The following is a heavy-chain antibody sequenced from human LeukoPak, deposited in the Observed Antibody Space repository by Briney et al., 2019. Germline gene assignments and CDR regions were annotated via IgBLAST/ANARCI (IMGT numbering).Heavy chain of an antibody. J-gene: IGHJ4*02. D-gene: IGHD6-19*01. Sequence: GGSLRLSCAASGFTFSDYYMSWVRQAPGKGLEWVANIKQDGSEKYYVDSVMGRFTISRDNAKNSLYLQMNSLRAEDTAVYYCARGFRGWYAEGFDYWGQGTVVTVSS. CDR3: ARGFRGWYAEGFDY. CDR2: IKQDGSEK. V-gene: IGHV3-7*01. CDR1: GFTFSDYY.